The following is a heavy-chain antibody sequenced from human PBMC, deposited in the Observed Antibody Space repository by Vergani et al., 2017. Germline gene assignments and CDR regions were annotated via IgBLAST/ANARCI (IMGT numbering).Heavy chain of an antibody. CDR1: GFTFSSYA. V-gene: IGHV3-30-3*01. J-gene: IGHJ2*01. CDR3: AREGGDCSSTTCYGTLDWYFDL. D-gene: IGHD2-2*01. Sequence: VQLVESGGGLVKRGGSLRLSCAASGFTFSSYAMHWVRQAPGKGLEWVAVISYDGSNKFYADSVRGRFTFSRDNSKNTLYLQMNSLRPEDSALYYCAREGGDCSSTTCYGTLDWYFDLWGRGTLVTVSS. CDR2: ISYDGSNK.